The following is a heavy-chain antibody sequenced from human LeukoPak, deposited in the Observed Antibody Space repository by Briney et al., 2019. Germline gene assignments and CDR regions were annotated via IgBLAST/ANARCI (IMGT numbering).Heavy chain of an antibody. V-gene: IGHV3-33*06. Sequence: PGGSLRLSCAASGFTFSSYGMHWVRQAPGKGLEWVAVIWYDGSNKYYADSVKGRFTISRDNSKNTLYLQMNSLRAEDTAVYYCAKDSDTNSDGYNSFDYWGQGTLVTVSS. D-gene: IGHD5-24*01. CDR3: AKDSDTNSDGYNSFDY. J-gene: IGHJ4*02. CDR2: IWYDGSNK. CDR1: GFTFSSYG.